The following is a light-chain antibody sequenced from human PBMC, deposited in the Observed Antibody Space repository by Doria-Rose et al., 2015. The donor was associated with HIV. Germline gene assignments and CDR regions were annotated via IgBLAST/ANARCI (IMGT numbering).Light chain of an antibody. V-gene: IGKV3-20*01. J-gene: IGKJ1*01. CDR3: HQYGTSWT. Sequence: TQSPGTLSLSPGERATLSCRASQSFSGTYLAWYQQKPDQAPSLLIYDGSTRATGIPDRFSASGSGTDFTLTINRLEPEDFALYYCHQYGTSWTFGQGTKVEI. CDR2: DGS. CDR1: QSFSGTY.